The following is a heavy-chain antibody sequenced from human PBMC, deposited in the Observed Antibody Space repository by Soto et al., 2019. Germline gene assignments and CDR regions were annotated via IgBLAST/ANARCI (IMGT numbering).Heavy chain of an antibody. CDR3: ARDHRGGTDAFDI. CDR2: ISAYNGNT. D-gene: IGHD2-15*01. J-gene: IGHJ3*02. V-gene: IGHV1-18*01. CDR1: GYTFTSFG. Sequence: GAEVKKPGASVKVSCKASGYTFTSFGISWVRQAPGQGLEWMGWISAYNGNTNYAENLQGRVTMTTDTSTSTAYMELRSLRSDDTAVYYCARDHRGGTDAFDIWGQGTMVTASS.